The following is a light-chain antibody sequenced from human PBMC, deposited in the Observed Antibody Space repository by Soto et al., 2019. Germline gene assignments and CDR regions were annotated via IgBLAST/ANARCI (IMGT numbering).Light chain of an antibody. CDR1: QSVSSSY. J-gene: IGKJ1*01. Sequence: EIVLTQSPGTLSLSPGERATLSCRASQSVSSSYLAWYQQKPGQAPRLLIYGASSRATGIPDRFSGSGSGTDVTLTISRLEPEDFAVYYCQQYGSYRRTFGQGTKVEIK. V-gene: IGKV3-20*01. CDR2: GAS. CDR3: QQYGSYRRT.